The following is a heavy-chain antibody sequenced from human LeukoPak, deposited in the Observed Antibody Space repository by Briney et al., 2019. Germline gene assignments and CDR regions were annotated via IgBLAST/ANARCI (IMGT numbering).Heavy chain of an antibody. Sequence: PGGSLSLSCAASGFSFSNYDMSWVRQAPGKELAWVAFISHDGISEYYTDSVKGRFNMSRDNSKNTLYVQMISLRAEDTAMYYCGREGPICMVVITYDACDLWGRGTVVSVSS. J-gene: IGHJ3*01. CDR1: GFSFSNYD. V-gene: IGHV3-30-3*01. CDR3: GREGPICMVVITYDACDL. D-gene: IGHD3-22*01. CDR2: ISHDGISE.